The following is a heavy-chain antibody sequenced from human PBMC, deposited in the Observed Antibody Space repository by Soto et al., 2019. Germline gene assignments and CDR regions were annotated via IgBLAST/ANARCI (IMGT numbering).Heavy chain of an antibody. J-gene: IGHJ4*02. CDR2: IYYSGST. CDR3: ARQKRSSSHYYFDY. Sequence: QLQLQESGPGLVKPSETLSLTCTVSGGSISSSSYYWGWIRQPPGKGLEWIGGIYYSGSTYYNPSLTSRVTISVYTSKNQFTLKLSSVTAADTAVYYCARQKRSSSHYYFDYWGQGTLVTVSS. D-gene: IGHD6-6*01. CDR1: GGSISSSSYY. V-gene: IGHV4-39*01.